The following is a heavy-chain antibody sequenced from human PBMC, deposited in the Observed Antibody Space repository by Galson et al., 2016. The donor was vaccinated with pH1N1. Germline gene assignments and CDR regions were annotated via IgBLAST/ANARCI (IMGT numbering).Heavy chain of an antibody. D-gene: IGHD3-10*01. Sequence: SLKLSCAASGFAFDDFDMPWVRHGPGKGLEWVSGISWNSNFIDYPDSVQGRFTISRDSSKKSLFLQMNSLRVEDTALYYCAKGAGRYYFGSGSFNYWGKGTQVTVSS. J-gene: IGHJ4*02. V-gene: IGHV3-9*01. CDR3: AKGAGRYYFGSGSFNY. CDR1: GFAFDDFD. CDR2: ISWNSNFI.